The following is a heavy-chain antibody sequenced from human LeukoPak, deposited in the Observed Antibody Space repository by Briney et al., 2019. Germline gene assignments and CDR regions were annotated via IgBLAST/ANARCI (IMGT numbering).Heavy chain of an antibody. CDR3: ARGETLPY. CDR1: GFTFSSYG. V-gene: IGHV3-33*01. D-gene: IGHD1-26*01. Sequence: GGSLRLSCAASGFTFSSYGMHWARQAPGKGLEWVAVIWYDGSNKYYGDSVKGRFTISRDNSKNALYLQMNSLRAEDTAVYYCARGETLPYWGQGTLVTVSS. J-gene: IGHJ4*02. CDR2: IWYDGSNK.